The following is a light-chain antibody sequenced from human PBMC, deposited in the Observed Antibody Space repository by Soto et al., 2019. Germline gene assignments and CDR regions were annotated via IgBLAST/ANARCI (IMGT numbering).Light chain of an antibody. V-gene: IGLV2-14*01. J-gene: IGLJ3*02. Sequence: QSALTQPASGSGSPGQSITISCTGSSSDVGGYSYVSWYQQYPGKAPKLMIYEVINRPSGVSNRFSGSKSGNTASLTISGLQADDEADYYCSSYTNSDTWVFGGGTKVTVL. CDR2: EVI. CDR1: SSDVGGYSY. CDR3: SSYTNSDTWV.